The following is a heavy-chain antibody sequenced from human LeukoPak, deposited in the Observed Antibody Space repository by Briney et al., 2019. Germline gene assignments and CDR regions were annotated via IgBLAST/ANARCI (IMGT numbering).Heavy chain of an antibody. V-gene: IGHV3-23*01. CDR3: AKEGVRDDGNSVSQYFFDY. CDR2: ISGSGSST. J-gene: IGHJ4*02. CDR1: GFTFRSYA. D-gene: IGHD4-23*01. Sequence: PGGSLRLSCAASGFTFRSYAMSWVRQAPGKGLEWVSAISGSGSSTFYGDSVKGRFTISRDNSKNTLYLQMNSLRAEDTAVYYCAKEGVRDDGNSVSQYFFDYWGQGTLVTVSS.